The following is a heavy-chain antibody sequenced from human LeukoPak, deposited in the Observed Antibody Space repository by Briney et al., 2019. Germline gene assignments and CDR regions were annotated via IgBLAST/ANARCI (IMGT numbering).Heavy chain of an antibody. CDR1: GGSISSGGYY. Sequence: PSQTLSLTCTVSGGSISSGGYYWGWIRQPPGKGLEWIGSIYYSGSTYYNPSLKSRVTISVDTSKNQFSLKLSSVTAADTAVYYCAQGSSSWILPLGAFDIWGQGTMVTVSS. J-gene: IGHJ3*02. CDR2: IYYSGST. D-gene: IGHD6-13*01. CDR3: AQGSSSWILPLGAFDI. V-gene: IGHV4-39*01.